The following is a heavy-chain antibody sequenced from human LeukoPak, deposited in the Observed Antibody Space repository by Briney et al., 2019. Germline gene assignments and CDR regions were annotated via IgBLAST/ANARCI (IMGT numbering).Heavy chain of an antibody. D-gene: IGHD1-1*01. J-gene: IGHJ4*02. CDR2: INPIFVDA. V-gene: IGHV1-2*02. Sequence: ASVKVSCKTSGYTFTLYYINWVRQAPGQGREWMGWINPIFVDAHYAQKLQGRVTMTRDTSFNTVYMEMSSLKSDDKARYYCAREIKSRATCAPEYWGQGTLVTVSS. CDR1: GYTFTLYY. CDR3: AREIKSRATCAPEY.